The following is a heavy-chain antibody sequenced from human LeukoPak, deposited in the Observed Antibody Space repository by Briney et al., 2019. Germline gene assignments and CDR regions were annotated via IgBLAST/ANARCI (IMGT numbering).Heavy chain of an antibody. V-gene: IGHV1-2*02. CDR2: INPNSGGT. CDR3: ARVKGSSGYYSPLFDY. CDR1: GYTFTGYY. Sequence: ASVKVSCKASGYTFTGYYMHWVRQAPGQGLEWMGWINPNSGGTNYAQKFQGRVTMTRDTSISTAYMELSRVRSDDTAVYYCARVKGSSGYYSPLFDYWGQGTLVTVSS. J-gene: IGHJ4*02. D-gene: IGHD3-22*01.